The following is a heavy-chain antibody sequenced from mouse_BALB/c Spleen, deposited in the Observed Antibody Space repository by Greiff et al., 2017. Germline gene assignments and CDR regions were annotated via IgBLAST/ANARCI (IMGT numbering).Heavy chain of an antibody. CDR1: GFAFSSYW. CDR3: ARFFYDCDGGDY. Sequence: QVQLQQSGAELVRPGSSVKISCKASGFAFSSYWMNLVKQSPGQGLDWIGQIYPGDGDTNCNGKFKGKATLTADKSSSTAYMQLSSLTSEDSAVYFCARFFYDCDGGDYWGQGTTVTGSA. D-gene: IGHD2-4*01. V-gene: IGHV1-80*01. CDR2: IYPGDGDT. J-gene: IGHJ2*01.